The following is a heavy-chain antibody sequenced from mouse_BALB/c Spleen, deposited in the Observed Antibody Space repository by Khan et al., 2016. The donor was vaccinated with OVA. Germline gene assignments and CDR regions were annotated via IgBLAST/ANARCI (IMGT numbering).Heavy chain of an antibody. CDR2: LCYSGST. V-gene: IGHV3-1*02. J-gene: IGHJ2*01. D-gene: IGHD1-2*01. CDR1: GYSITSRYG. CDR3: ARTARIKY. Sequence: EVELVESGPGLVKPSQSLSLICTVTGYSITSRYGWIWIPQFPGNTLEWMDYLCYSGSTNNNPSLKSRISITRDTSKNQFFLKLNSVTTEDTATYYCARTARIKYWGQGTTLTVSS.